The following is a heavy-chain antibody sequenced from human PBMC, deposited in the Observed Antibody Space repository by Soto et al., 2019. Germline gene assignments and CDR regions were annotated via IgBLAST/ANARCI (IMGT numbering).Heavy chain of an antibody. J-gene: IGHJ5*02. D-gene: IGHD6-19*01. Sequence: PSETLSLTCSVSGVSLNTYWWNWIRQSPGKGLEWIGYIYSSGSTNYNPSLKSQVTIGLDTSKNQFSLKLNSVTAADTAVYYCARSPRGWYGFDPWGQGTLVTVSS. CDR2: IYSSGST. CDR1: GVSLNTYW. CDR3: ARSPRGWYGFDP. V-gene: IGHV4-4*08.